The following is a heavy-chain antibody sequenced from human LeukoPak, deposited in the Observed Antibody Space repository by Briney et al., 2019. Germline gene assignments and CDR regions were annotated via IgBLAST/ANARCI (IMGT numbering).Heavy chain of an antibody. D-gene: IGHD3-10*01. V-gene: IGHV4-59*08. CDR3: ARGTMVRGVLYDAFDI. CDR1: GGSISSYY. Sequence: SETLSLTCTVSGGSISSYYWSWIPQPPGKGLEWIGYIYYSGSTNYNPSLKSRVTISVDTSKNQFSLKLSSVTAADTAVYYCARGTMVRGVLYDAFDIWGQGTMVTVSS. CDR2: IYYSGST. J-gene: IGHJ3*02.